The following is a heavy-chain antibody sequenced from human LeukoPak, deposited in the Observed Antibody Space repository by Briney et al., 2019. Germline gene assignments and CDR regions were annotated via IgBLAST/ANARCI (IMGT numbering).Heavy chain of an antibody. V-gene: IGHV3-74*01. CDR1: GFTFSSSW. CDR3: VRGSISGYYGYFQH. D-gene: IGHD3-3*01. CDR2: INGDGSST. Sequence: GGSLRLSCAASGFTFSSSWMHWVRQAPGKGLVWVSRINGDGSSTSYADSVKGRFTISRDNAKNTVYLQLNSLRAEDTAVYYCVRGSISGYYGYFQHWGQGTLVTVSS. J-gene: IGHJ1*01.